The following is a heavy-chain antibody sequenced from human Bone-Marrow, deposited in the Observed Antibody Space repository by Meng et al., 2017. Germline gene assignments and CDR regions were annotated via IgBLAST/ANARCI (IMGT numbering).Heavy chain of an antibody. CDR2: ISGSGGST. CDR3: AKVVSYYYDSSGYFEYFDY. Sequence: SCKASGGTFSSYAISWVRQAPGKGLEWVSAISGSGGSTYYADSVKGRFTISRDNSKNTLYLQMNSLRAEDTAVYYCAKVVSYYYDSSGYFEYFDYWGQGTLVTVSS. J-gene: IGHJ4*02. D-gene: IGHD3-22*01. CDR1: GGTFSSYA. V-gene: IGHV3-23*01.